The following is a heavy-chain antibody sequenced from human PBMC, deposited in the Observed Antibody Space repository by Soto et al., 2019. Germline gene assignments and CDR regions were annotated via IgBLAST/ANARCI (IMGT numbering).Heavy chain of an antibody. CDR1: GLTFNSYA. D-gene: IGHD2-21*02. CDR3: AKALGLYCGGDCFDAFDV. CDR2: VDGSGFTS. J-gene: IGHJ3*01. V-gene: IGHV3-23*01. Sequence: EVQLLESGGGLVQPGGSLRLSCAASGLTFNSYAMTWVRQAPGRGLEWVSGVDGSGFTSYHADSVKGRFTISRDNSKNTMYLQMNSLRAEDTAVYYCAKALGLYCGGDCFDAFDVWGQGAMVSVSS.